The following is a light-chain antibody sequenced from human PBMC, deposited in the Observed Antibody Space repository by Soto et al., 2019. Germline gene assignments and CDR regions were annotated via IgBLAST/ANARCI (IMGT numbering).Light chain of an antibody. J-gene: IGKJ1*01. V-gene: IGKV1-5*01. CDR3: QRYYNYLTWT. CDR2: DAS. Sequence: DIQMTQSPSTLSASVGDRVTITCRASQSISKWLAWYQQRPGKAPKILIFDASIFESGVPPRFSGNESGTEFTLTIGSLHPDDVAAYCCQRYYNYLTWTCGEGTEAEVK. CDR1: QSISKW.